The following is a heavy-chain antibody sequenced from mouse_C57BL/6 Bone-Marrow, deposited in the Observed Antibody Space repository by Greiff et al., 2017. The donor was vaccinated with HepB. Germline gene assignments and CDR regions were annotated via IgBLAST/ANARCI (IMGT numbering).Heavy chain of an antibody. CDR3: ASEGTGTPFDY. J-gene: IGHJ2*01. CDR1: GYTFTSYW. V-gene: IGHV1-64*01. D-gene: IGHD4-1*01. Sequence: VQLQQPGAELVKPGASVKLSCKASGYTFTSYWMHWVKQRPGQGLEWIGMIHPNSGSTNYNEKFKSKATLTVNKSSSTAYMQLSSLTSEDSAVYYCASEGTGTPFDYWGQGTTLTVSS. CDR2: IHPNSGST.